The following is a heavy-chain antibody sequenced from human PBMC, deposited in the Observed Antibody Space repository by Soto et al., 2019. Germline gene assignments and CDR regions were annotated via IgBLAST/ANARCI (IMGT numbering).Heavy chain of an antibody. CDR2: ISYDGSDI. D-gene: IGHD3-10*02. V-gene: IGHV3-30*03. CDR3: AIVRVADSSLDH. Sequence: GGSLRLSCVGSGFIFSNYGMHWVRQAPGKGLEWVAFISYDGSDILYADSVKGRFTISRDNSKSTLFLHMNRPTAEDTAIYFCAIVRVADSSLDHWGQGTLVTASS. J-gene: IGHJ4*02. CDR1: GFIFSNYG.